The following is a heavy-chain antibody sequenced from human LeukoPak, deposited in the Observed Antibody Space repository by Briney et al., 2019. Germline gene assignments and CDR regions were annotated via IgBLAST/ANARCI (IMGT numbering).Heavy chain of an antibody. D-gene: IGHD6-13*01. CDR1: GGSISSYY. CDR3: ARHRGSSSWPFDY. V-gene: IGHV4-59*08. J-gene: IGHJ4*02. CDR2: ISYSGST. Sequence: PSETLSLTCTVSGGSISSYYWSWIRQPPGKGLEWIGYISYSGSTNYNPSLRSRVTISVDTSKNQFSLKLSSVTAADTAVYYCARHRGSSSWPFDYWGQGTLVTVSS.